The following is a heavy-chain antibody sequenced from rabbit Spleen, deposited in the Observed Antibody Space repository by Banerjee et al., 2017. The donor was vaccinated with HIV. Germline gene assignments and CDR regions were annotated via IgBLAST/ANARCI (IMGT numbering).Heavy chain of an antibody. Sequence: QEQLEESGGDLVKPGASLTFTCIASGVSFSGDSYMCWVRQAPGKGLEWIACIDTGSSGFTYYASWAKGRFTISKASSTTVTLQMTSLTAADTATYFCARDTATSFSTYGMDLWGQGTLVTVS. J-gene: IGHJ6*01. CDR3: ARDTATSFSTYGMDL. CDR1: GVSFSGDSY. D-gene: IGHD1-1*01. CDR2: IDTGSSGFT. V-gene: IGHV1S45*01.